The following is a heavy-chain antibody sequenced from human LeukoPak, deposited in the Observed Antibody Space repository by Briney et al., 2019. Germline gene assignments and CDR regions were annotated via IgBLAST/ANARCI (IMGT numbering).Heavy chain of an antibody. Sequence: NSSETLSLTCAVYGGSFSGYYWSWIRQPPGKGLEWIGEINHSGSTNYNPSLKSRVTISVDTSKNQFSLKLSSVTAADTAVYYCARGKTWIQLWLGNWFDPWGQGTLVTVSS. J-gene: IGHJ5*02. V-gene: IGHV4-34*01. CDR2: INHSGST. CDR3: ARGKTWIQLWLGNWFDP. D-gene: IGHD5-18*01. CDR1: GGSFSGYY.